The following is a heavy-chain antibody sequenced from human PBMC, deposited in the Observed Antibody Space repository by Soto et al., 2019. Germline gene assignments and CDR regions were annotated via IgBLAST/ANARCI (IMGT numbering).Heavy chain of an antibody. Sequence: EVQLVESGGGLVKPGGSLRLSCAASGFTFSSYSMNWVRQAPGKGLEWVSSISSSSSYIYYADSVKGRFTISRDNAKKSLDLQMNSLRAEDTAVYYCARDQPGYSYGYGLGYWGQGTLVTVSS. V-gene: IGHV3-21*01. CDR2: ISSSSSYI. J-gene: IGHJ4*02. CDR3: ARDQPGYSYGYGLGY. D-gene: IGHD5-18*01. CDR1: GFTFSSYS.